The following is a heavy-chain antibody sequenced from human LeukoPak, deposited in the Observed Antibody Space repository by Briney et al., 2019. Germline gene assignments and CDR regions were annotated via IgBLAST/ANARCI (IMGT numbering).Heavy chain of an antibody. J-gene: IGHJ6*02. CDR2: ISWNSGSI. CDR3: AKDIRFLEWEGYYGMDV. V-gene: IGHV3-9*01. CDR1: GFTFDDYA. Sequence: GRSLRLSCAASGFTFDDYAMHGVRQAPGKGLEWFSGISWNSGSIGYADSVEGRFTISRDNAKNSLYLQMNSLRAEDTALYYCAKDIRFLEWEGYYGMDVWGQGTTVTVSS. D-gene: IGHD3-3*01.